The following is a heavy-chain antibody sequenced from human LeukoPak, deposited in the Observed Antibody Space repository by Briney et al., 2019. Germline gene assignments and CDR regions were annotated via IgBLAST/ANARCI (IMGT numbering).Heavy chain of an antibody. Sequence: SETLSLAWAVYGGSFSGFYWSWISHPPGKGSEWIGEINHSGITNYNPSLNRRVTISVDTSRNQGSLKLRSVAAADVAVYYCARLWFGFGGVQDYWGQGTLVTVSS. CDR3: ARLWFGFGGVQDY. V-gene: IGHV4-34*01. J-gene: IGHJ4*02. CDR1: GGSFSGFY. D-gene: IGHD3-16*01. CDR2: INHSGIT.